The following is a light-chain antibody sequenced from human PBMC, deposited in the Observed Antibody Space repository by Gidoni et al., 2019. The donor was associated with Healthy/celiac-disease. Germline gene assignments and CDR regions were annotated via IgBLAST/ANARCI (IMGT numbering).Light chain of an antibody. J-gene: IGKJ2*01. CDR2: LGS. CDR3: MQALQTPYT. Sequence: IVMTQSPLSLPVTPGEPASISCRSSQSLLHSNGYNYLDWYLQKPGQSHQLLIYLGSNRASGVPDRFSGSGSGTDFTLKISRVEAEDVGVYYCMQALQTPYTFGPXTKLEIK. CDR1: QSLLHSNGYNY. V-gene: IGKV2-28*01.